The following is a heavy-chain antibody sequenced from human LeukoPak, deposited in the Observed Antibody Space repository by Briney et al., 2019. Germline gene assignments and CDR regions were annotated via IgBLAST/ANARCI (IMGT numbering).Heavy chain of an antibody. CDR3: ARAGGGYDDGMDV. D-gene: IGHD5-12*01. J-gene: IGHJ6*02. CDR1: GFTVSSNY. V-gene: IGHV3-53*01. Sequence: GGSLRLSCAASGFTVSSNYMSWVRQAPGKGLEWVSVIYSGGSTYYADSVKGRFTISRDNSKNTLYPQMNSLRAEDTAVYYCARAGGGYDDGMDVWGQGTTVTVSS. CDR2: IYSGGST.